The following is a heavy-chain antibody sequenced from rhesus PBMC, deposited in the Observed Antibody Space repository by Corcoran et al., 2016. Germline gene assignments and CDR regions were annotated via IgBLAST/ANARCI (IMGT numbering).Heavy chain of an antibody. CDR1: GFTFSSYA. J-gene: IGHJ4*01. CDR2: ISGGGSI. Sequence: EVQLVESGGGLAKPGGSLRLSCAASGFTFSSYAMHWVRQAPGKGLEWVSAISGGGSIDYADSVRGRFTITRDNSKNTLFLQMNSLRAEDTAVYYCAKGAGLTLDCWGQGVLVTVSS. CDR3: AKGAGLTLDC. V-gene: IGHV3-103*01. D-gene: IGHD6-31*01.